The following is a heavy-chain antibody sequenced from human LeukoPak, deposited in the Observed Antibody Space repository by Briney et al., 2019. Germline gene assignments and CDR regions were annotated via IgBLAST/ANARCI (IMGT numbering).Heavy chain of an antibody. J-gene: IGHJ3*02. Sequence: SETLSLTRTVSGYSLSSGYYWGWIRQPPGKGLQWIGSFYRSGSTYYNPSLKSRVTISVDTSKNPFSLRLNSVTAADTAVYYCARVGGQGTSYLEAFDIWGHGTMVTVSS. D-gene: IGHD4-23*01. CDR1: GYSLSSGYY. CDR2: FYRSGST. CDR3: ARVGGQGTSYLEAFDI. V-gene: IGHV4-38-2*02.